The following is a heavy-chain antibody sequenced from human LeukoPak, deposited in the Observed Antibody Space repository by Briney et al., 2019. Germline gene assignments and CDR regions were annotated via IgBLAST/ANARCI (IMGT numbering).Heavy chain of an antibody. J-gene: IGHJ4*02. CDR3: AKRYSSSSWTAAFDS. Sequence: GGSLRLSCAASGFTFSSYAMAWVRQTPGRGLEWVSGISGSGVGTYYADSVKGRFTISRDNSQNTRYLQINSLRAEDTAVYYCAKRYSSSSWTAAFDSWGQGTLVTVSS. D-gene: IGHD2-2*01. CDR1: GFTFSSYA. CDR2: ISGSGVGT. V-gene: IGHV3-23*01.